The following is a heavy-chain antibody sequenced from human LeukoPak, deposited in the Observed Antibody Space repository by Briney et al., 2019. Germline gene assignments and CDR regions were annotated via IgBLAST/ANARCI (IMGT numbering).Heavy chain of an antibody. CDR3: AKASQYYYDSSGYYHEGY. J-gene: IGHJ4*02. D-gene: IGHD3-22*01. Sequence: GGSLRLSCAASGFTVSSNYMSWVRQAPGKGLEWVAVISYDGSNKYYADSVKGRFTISRDNSKNTLYLQMNSLRAEDTAVYYCAKASQYYYDSSGYYHEGYWGQGTLVTVSS. CDR1: GFTVSSNY. CDR2: ISYDGSNK. V-gene: IGHV3-30*18.